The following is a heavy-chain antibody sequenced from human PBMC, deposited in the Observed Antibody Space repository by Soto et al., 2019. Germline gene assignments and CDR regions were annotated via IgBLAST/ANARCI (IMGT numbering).Heavy chain of an antibody. CDR1: SGSISSSNW. Sequence: PSETLSLTCAVSSGSISSSNWWSWVRQPPGKGLEWIGEIYHSGSTNYNPSLKSRVTISVDKSKNQFSLKLSSVTAADTAVYYCARVGSFNLAYFDYWGQGTLVTVSS. D-gene: IGHD1-1*01. J-gene: IGHJ4*02. V-gene: IGHV4-4*02. CDR3: ARVGSFNLAYFDY. CDR2: IYHSGST.